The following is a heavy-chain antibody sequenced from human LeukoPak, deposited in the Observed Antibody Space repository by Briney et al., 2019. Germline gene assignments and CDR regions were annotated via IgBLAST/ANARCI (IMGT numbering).Heavy chain of an antibody. CDR3: ARGSITMVRGVHLTEGWFDP. CDR1: GYTFTSYG. D-gene: IGHD3-10*01. J-gene: IGHJ5*02. Sequence: ASVKVSCKASGYTFTSYGISWVRQAPGQGLEWMGWISAYNGNTNYAQKLQGRVTMTTDTSTSTAYMELRSLRSDDTAVYYCARGSITMVRGVHLTEGWFDPWGQGTLVTVSS. V-gene: IGHV1-18*01. CDR2: ISAYNGNT.